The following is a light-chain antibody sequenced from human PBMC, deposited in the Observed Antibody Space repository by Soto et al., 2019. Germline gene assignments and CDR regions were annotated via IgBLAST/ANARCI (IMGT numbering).Light chain of an antibody. CDR3: QQSHRTTWT. CDR1: QRISKY. Sequence: DIQMTQSPSSLSASVGDRVTITCRASQRISKYLNWYQQKPGEAPKLLIYAVSRLQSGVPSRFSGNGSGTDFTLTISSLQPEDFATYYCQQSHRTTWTFGQGTKV. CDR2: AVS. V-gene: IGKV1-39*01. J-gene: IGKJ1*01.